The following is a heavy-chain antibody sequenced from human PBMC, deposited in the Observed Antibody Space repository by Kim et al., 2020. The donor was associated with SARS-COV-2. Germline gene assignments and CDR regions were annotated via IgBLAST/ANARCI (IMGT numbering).Heavy chain of an antibody. CDR1: GGSISSSSYY. CDR2: IYYSGST. D-gene: IGHD3-9*01. V-gene: IGHV4-39*07. CDR3: AREGLDYDILTVKKPFDY. Sequence: SETLSLTCTVSGGSISSSSYYWGWIRQPPGKGLEWIGSIYYSGSTYYNPSLKSRVTISVDTSKNQFSLKLSSVTAADTAVYYCAREGLDYDILTVKKPFDYWGQGTLVTVSS. J-gene: IGHJ4*02.